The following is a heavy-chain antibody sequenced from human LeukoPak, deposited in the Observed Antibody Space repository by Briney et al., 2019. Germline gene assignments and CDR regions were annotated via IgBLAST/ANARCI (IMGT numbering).Heavy chain of an antibody. D-gene: IGHD2-2*01. Sequence: GRSLRLSCAASGFTFSSYAMHWVRQAPGKGLEWVTVISYDGSNKYYTDSVKGRFTISRDNSKNTLYLQMNSLRAEDTAVYYCAKNRGDQLLKVWDWFDPWGQGTLVTVSS. J-gene: IGHJ5*02. CDR3: AKNRGDQLLKVWDWFDP. CDR2: ISYDGSNK. V-gene: IGHV3-30-3*02. CDR1: GFTFSSYA.